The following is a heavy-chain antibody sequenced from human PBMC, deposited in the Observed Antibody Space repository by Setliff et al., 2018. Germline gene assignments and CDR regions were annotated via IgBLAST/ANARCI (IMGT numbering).Heavy chain of an antibody. CDR2: IKGDGSEK. J-gene: IGHJ4*02. Sequence: PGGSLRLSCAASAFTFKNYWMSWVRQAPGKGLEWVANIKGDGSEKFYSDSVKGRFTISRDNAKNSLYLQMNSLRAEDTAVYYCARAPFSSGWYGGWEYYFDYWGQGTQVTVSS. CDR3: ARAPFSSGWYGGWEYYFDY. V-gene: IGHV3-7*03. D-gene: IGHD6-19*01. CDR1: AFTFKNYW.